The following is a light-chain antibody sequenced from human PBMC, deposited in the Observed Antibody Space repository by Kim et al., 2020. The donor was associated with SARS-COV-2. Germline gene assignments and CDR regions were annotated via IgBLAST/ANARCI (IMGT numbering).Light chain of an antibody. CDR1: NSDIGGYNY. J-gene: IGLJ3*02. Sequence: GQWFPIPWTGSNSDIGGYNYVSWYQQHPGKAPKLIFYDVTKRPSGVSDRFSGSKSGNTASLIISGLQADDEADYYCSSYTSSKTWVFGGGTKLTVL. V-gene: IGLV2-14*03. CDR2: DVT. CDR3: SSYTSSKTWV.